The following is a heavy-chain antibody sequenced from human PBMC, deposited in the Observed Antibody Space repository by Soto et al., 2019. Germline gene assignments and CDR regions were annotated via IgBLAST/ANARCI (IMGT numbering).Heavy chain of an antibody. CDR2: ISVSGDSA. V-gene: IGHV3-23*01. D-gene: IGHD2-15*01. CDR1: GFTFNTYA. Sequence: GGSLRLSCAAPGFTFNTYAMNWVRQAPGKGLEWVSTISVSGDSAYFADSVRGRFTISRDNSKNTVYLQMNSLRADDTAMYYCATRHLSYCSGGTCNPFDFWGQGTLVTVSS. J-gene: IGHJ4*02. CDR3: ATRHLSYCSGGTCNPFDF.